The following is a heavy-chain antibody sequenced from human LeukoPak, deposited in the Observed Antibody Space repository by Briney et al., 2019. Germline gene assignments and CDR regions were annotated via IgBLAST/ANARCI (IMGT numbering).Heavy chain of an antibody. D-gene: IGHD1-26*01. CDR1: GFTFSGSA. J-gene: IGHJ3*02. CDR3: TTGIVGATRAFDI. V-gene: IGHV3-73*01. Sequence: GGSLRLSCAASGFTFSGSAMHWVRQASGKGLEWVGRIRSKANSYATAYAASVKGRFTISRDDSKNTAYLQMNSLKTEDTAVYYCTTGIVGATRAFDIWGQGTMVTVSS. CDR2: IRSKANSYAT.